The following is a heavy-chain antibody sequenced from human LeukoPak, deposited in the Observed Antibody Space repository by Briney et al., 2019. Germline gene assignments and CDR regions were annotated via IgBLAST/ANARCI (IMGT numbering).Heavy chain of an antibody. CDR3: AKDWGYVDY. CDR2: ISYDGRNK. D-gene: IGHD3-16*01. V-gene: IGHV3-30*18. J-gene: IGHJ4*02. Sequence: GGSLRLSCAASGFTFSSYGMHWVRQAPGKGLEWVAVISYDGRNKYYADSVKGRFTISRDNSKNTLYLQMNSLRAEDTAVYYCAKDWGYVDYWGQGTLVTVSS. CDR1: GFTFSSYG.